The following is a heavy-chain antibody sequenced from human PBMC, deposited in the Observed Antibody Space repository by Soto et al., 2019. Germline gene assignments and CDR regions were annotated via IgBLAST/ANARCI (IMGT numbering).Heavy chain of an antibody. CDR2: IWYDGSNK. D-gene: IGHD6-6*01. V-gene: IGHV3-33*01. J-gene: IGHJ4*02. CDR1: GFTFSSYG. Sequence: GGSLRLSCAASGFTFSSYGMHWVRQAPGKGLEWVAVIWYDGSNKYYADSVKGRFTISRDNSKNTLYLQMNSLRAEDTAVYYCAREFEYSSSFDYWGQGTRVTVSS. CDR3: AREFEYSSSFDY.